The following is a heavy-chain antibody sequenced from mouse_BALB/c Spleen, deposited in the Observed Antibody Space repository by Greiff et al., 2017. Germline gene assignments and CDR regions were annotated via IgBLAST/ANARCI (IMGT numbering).Heavy chain of an antibody. CDR2: ISSGGSYT. D-gene: IGHD1-1*01. J-gene: IGHJ4*01. CDR3: ARLGGLYYYGSFYAMDY. Sequence: EVMLVESGGDLVKPGGSLKLSCAASGFTFSSYGMSWVRQTPDKRLEWVATISSGGSYTYYPDSVKGRFTISRDNAKNTLYLQMSSLKSEDTAMYYCARLGGLYYYGSFYAMDYWGQGTSVTVSS. CDR1: GFTFSSYG. V-gene: IGHV5-6*01.